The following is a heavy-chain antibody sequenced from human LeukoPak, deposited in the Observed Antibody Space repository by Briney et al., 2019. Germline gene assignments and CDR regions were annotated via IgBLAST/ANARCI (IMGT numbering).Heavy chain of an antibody. CDR1: GYTFTSYD. J-gene: IGHJ6*03. D-gene: IGHD2-15*01. Sequence: ASVKVSCKASGYTFTSYDINWVRQATGQGLEWMGWMNPNSGNTGYAQKFQGRVTITRNTSISTAYMGLSSLRSEDTAVYYCAKDTIVVVPNYYYYYYMDVWGKGTTVTVSS. CDR2: MNPNSGNT. V-gene: IGHV1-8*03. CDR3: AKDTIVVVPNYYYYYYMDV.